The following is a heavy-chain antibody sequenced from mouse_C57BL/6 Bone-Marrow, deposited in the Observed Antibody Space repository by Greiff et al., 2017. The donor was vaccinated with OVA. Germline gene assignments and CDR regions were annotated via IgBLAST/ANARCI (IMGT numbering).Heavy chain of an antibody. D-gene: IGHD1-1*01. CDR2: INPNNGGT. CDR3: AKEEILLRSAWFAY. CDR1: GYTFTDYY. V-gene: IGHV1-26*01. J-gene: IGHJ3*01. Sequence: EVQLQQSGPELVKPGASVKISCKASGYTFTDYYMNWVKQSHGKSLEWIGDINPNNGGTSYNQKFKGKATLTVDKSSSTAYMELRSLTSEDSAVYYCAKEEILLRSAWFAYWGQGTLVTVSA.